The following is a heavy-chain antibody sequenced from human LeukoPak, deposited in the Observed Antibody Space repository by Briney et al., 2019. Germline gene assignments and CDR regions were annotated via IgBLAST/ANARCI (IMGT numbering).Heavy chain of an antibody. D-gene: IGHD3-3*01. CDR1: GFTFDDYA. CDR3: ARALTYDFWSGYPDAFDI. Sequence: GRSLRLSRAASGFTFDDYAMHWVRQAPGKGLEWVSGISWNSGSIGYADSVKGRFTISRDNANNSLYLQMNSLRAEDMALYYCARALTYDFWSGYPDAFDIWGQGTMVTVSS. V-gene: IGHV3-9*03. CDR2: ISWNSGSI. J-gene: IGHJ3*02.